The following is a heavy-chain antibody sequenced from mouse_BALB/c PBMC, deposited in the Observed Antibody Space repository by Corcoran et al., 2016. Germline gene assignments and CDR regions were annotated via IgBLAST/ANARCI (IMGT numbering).Heavy chain of an antibody. CDR2: IDPANGNT. D-gene: IGHD2-3*01. CDR3: ARFFGYYVGYYAMDY. CDR1: GFNIKDTY. Sequence: EVQLQQSGAELVKPGASVKLSCTASGFNIKDTYMHWVKQRPEKGLEWIGRIDPANGNTKYDPKFQGKATITADTSSNTAYLQLSSLTSEDTAVYYCARFFGYYVGYYAMDYWGQGTSVTVSS. V-gene: IGHV14-3*02. J-gene: IGHJ4*01.